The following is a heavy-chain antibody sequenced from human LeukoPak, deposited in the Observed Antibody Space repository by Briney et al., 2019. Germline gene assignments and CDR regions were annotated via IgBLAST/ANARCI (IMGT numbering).Heavy chain of an antibody. CDR3: ARAYYGGNPDC. D-gene: IGHD4-23*01. CDR1: GGSISSYY. Sequence: SESLSLTCTVSGGSISSYYWSWIRQPPGKGLEWIGYIYYSGSTNYNPSLKSRVTISVDTSKDQFSLKLSSVTAADTAVYYCARAYYGGNPDCWGQGTLVTVSS. J-gene: IGHJ4*02. V-gene: IGHV4-59*01. CDR2: IYYSGST.